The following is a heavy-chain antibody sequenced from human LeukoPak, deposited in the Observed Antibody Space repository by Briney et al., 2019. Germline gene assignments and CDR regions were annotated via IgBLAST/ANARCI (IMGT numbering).Heavy chain of an antibody. CDR3: AKSGGYGLIDY. CDR1: GGSINSYY. CDR2: IYYTGNT. J-gene: IGHJ4*02. V-gene: IGHV4-59*04. D-gene: IGHD1-26*01. Sequence: PSETLSLTCTVSGGSINSYYWSWIRQPPGKGLEWIGNIYYTGNTYYNASLQSRVTISIDTSKNQFSLRLNSVTAADTAMYYCAKSGGYGLIDYWGQGTLVTVSS.